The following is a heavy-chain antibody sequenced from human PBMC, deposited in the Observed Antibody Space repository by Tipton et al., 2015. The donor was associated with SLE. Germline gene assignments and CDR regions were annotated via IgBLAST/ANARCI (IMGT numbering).Heavy chain of an antibody. D-gene: IGHD2-8*01. CDR1: GDSISNSDYY. Sequence: TLSLTCTVSGDSISNSDYYWGWIRQPPGKGLEWIGNIHHSGRTYYNPSLISRPTMSVDTSKNQFSLEVRSVTAADTAVYYCVRLRSKVLIDYWGQGTLVTVSS. V-gene: IGHV4-39*07. J-gene: IGHJ4*02. CDR3: VRLRSKVLIDY. CDR2: IHHSGRT.